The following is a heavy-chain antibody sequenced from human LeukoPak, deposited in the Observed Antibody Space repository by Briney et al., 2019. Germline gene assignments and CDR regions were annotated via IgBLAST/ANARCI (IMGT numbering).Heavy chain of an antibody. D-gene: IGHD5-24*01. CDR2: IDSSGSTI. CDR3: ARTKEMATISYFDS. CDR1: GFTFSSYE. J-gene: IGHJ4*02. V-gene: IGHV3-48*03. Sequence: GGSLRLSCAASGFTFSSYEMNWVRQAPGKGMEWVSYIDSSGSTIHYADSVKGRFTISRDNAKNSLYLQMNSLRAEDTAVYYCARTKEMATISYFDSWGQGTLVTVSS.